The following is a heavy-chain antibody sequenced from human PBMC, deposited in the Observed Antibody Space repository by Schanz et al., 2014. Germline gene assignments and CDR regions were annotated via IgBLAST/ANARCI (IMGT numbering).Heavy chain of an antibody. V-gene: IGHV3-23*04. D-gene: IGHD2-15*01. CDR1: TSIFNHAW. CDR3: AKTPREYCNYDSCPNWFDS. CDR2: ISASGGTT. J-gene: IGHJ5*01. Sequence: EVQLVESGGGLVKPGGSLRLSCAASTSIFNHAWMSWVRQAPGKGLEWVSAISASGGTTYYADSVKGRFTISRDNSKNTLYLQMNSLRAEDTAVYYCAKTPREYCNYDSCPNWFDSWGQGTLVTASS.